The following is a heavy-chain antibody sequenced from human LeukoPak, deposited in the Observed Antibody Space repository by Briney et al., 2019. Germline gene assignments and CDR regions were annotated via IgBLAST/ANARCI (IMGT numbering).Heavy chain of an antibody. V-gene: IGHV3-21*01. CDR3: ARGSRLGGVERDAFDI. Sequence: GGSLRLSCAASGFTFSRYSMNWVRQAPGKGLEWVSSISISSYYIYYTESVKGRCTISRDNGKNSLYLRMYSLRAEGTAVYFFARGSRLGGVERDAFDIWGQGTMVTVSS. J-gene: IGHJ3*02. CDR1: GFTFSRYS. D-gene: IGHD3-3*01. CDR2: ISISSYYI.